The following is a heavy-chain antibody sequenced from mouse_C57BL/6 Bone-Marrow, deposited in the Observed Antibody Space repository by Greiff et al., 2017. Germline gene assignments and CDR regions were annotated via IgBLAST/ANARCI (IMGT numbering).Heavy chain of an antibody. CDR1: GYTFTSYC. Sequence: QVQLQQPGADLVKPGASVKMSCKASGYTFTSYCITWVMQRPGQGLEWMGDIYPGSGSTNYNEKFKSKATLTVDTSSSTAYMQLSRLTSEDSAVYCGARPFYSNYWYFDDWGKGTTVTVSS. J-gene: IGHJ1*03. D-gene: IGHD2-5*01. CDR2: IYPGSGST. V-gene: IGHV1-55*01. CDR3: ARPFYSNYWYFDD.